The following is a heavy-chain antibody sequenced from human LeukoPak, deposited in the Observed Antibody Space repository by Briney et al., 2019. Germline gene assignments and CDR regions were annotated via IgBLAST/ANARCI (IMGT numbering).Heavy chain of an antibody. CDR3: ARENKAVAAHYFDY. CDR1: GFTFSSYS. D-gene: IGHD6-19*01. J-gene: IGHJ4*02. Sequence: GGSLRLSCAASGFTFSSYSMNWVRQAPGKGLEWVSYISSSSSTIYYADSVKGRFTISRDNSKNTLYLQMNSLRAEDTAVYYCARENKAVAAHYFDYWGQGTLVTVSS. V-gene: IGHV3-48*01. CDR2: ISSSSSTI.